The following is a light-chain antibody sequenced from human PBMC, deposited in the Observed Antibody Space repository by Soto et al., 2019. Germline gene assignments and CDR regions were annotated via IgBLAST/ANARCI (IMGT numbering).Light chain of an antibody. J-gene: IGKJ1*01. CDR2: AAS. CDR3: LQVSSFPRT. CDR1: QGISSY. V-gene: IGKV1-8*01. Sequence: AIRMTQSPSSFSASTGDRVTITCRASQGISSYLAWYQQKPGKAPKLLVYAASTLQYGVPSRFSGSGSGTDFTLTISCLQSEDFATYYCLQVSSFPRTFGQGTKVEIK.